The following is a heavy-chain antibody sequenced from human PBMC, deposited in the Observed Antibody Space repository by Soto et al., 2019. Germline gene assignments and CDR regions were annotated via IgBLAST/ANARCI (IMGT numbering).Heavy chain of an antibody. Sequence: QLQLQESGPGLVKPSETLSLTCNVSGGSISSSSYYWGWIRQPPGKGLEWIGSIYYSGSTYYNPSPRRRVTIHVDTYKNPFSLRQSTVTAADTAVYYCARHGGYSSSSRMDDWGQGTTVTVSS. J-gene: IGHJ6*02. V-gene: IGHV4-39*01. CDR3: ARHGGYSSSSRMDD. CDR1: GGSISSSSYY. D-gene: IGHD6-13*01. CDR2: IYYSGST.